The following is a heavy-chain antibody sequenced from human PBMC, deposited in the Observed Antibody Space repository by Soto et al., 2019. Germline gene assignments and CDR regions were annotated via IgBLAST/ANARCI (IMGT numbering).Heavy chain of an antibody. Sequence: ASVKVSCKASGYTFTGYYLHWVRQAPGHGLEWMGWISPKTGATHYAQSFQGRVTMTRDTSITTAYVVVSSLTSDDTAVYYCAAGAESYFGFWGQGTLVTVSS. CDR3: AAGAESYFGF. CDR2: ISPKTGAT. D-gene: IGHD2-8*02. J-gene: IGHJ4*02. V-gene: IGHV1-2*02. CDR1: GYTFTGYY.